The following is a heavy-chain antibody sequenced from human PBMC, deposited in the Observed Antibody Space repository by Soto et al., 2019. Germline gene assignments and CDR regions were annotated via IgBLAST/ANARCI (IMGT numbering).Heavy chain of an antibody. CDR1: GFTFDDYA. Sequence: EVQLVESGGALVQPGGSLRLSCTASGFTFDDYAIHWVRQSPGKGLEWISGISWNGDATGYADYGKGLFTISRDNAENSLYLQMNRLRTEATAMYFCANLPLYGSGFDCWGQGTLVTVAS. V-gene: IGHV3-9*01. D-gene: IGHD3-10*01. CDR3: ANLPLYGSGFDC. CDR2: ISWNGDAT. J-gene: IGHJ4*02.